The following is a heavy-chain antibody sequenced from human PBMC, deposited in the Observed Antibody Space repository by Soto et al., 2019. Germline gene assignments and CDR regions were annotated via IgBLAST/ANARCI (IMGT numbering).Heavy chain of an antibody. V-gene: IGHV1-3*01. CDR1: GYTFTRYT. Sequence: ASVKVSCKASGYTFTRYTMNWVRQAPGQRLEWMGWINPDNGNTKSSQKFQDRVIITRDTSASTAYMDLSSLRSEDTAVYYRARGIATGQLDPWGQGTLVTVSS. CDR2: INPDNGNT. J-gene: IGHJ5*02. D-gene: IGHD2-15*01. CDR3: ARGIATGQLDP.